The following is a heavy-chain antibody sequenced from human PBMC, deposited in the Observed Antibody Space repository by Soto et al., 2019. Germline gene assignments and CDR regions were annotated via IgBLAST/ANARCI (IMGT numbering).Heavy chain of an antibody. Sequence: GASVKLSCKASGGTFSSYAISWVRQAPGQGLEWMGGIIPIFGTANYAQKFQGRVTITADESTSTAYMELSSLRSEDTAVYYCARGDGYNGGMDVWGQGTTVTVSS. J-gene: IGHJ6*02. CDR2: IIPIFGTA. V-gene: IGHV1-69*13. D-gene: IGHD5-12*01. CDR3: ARGDGYNGGMDV. CDR1: GGTFSSYA.